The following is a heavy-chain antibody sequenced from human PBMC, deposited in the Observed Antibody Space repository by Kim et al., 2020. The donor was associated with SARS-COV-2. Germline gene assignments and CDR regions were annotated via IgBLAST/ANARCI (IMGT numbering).Heavy chain of an antibody. CDR2: KWSS. CDR3: VRYSGWYYFDH. V-gene: IGHV6-1*01. J-gene: IGHJ4*02. D-gene: IGHD6-19*01. Sequence: KWSSDYAVSVKSRITINPDTSKNQFSLQLTSVTPEDTAFYYCVRYSGWYYFDHWGQGTLVTVSS.